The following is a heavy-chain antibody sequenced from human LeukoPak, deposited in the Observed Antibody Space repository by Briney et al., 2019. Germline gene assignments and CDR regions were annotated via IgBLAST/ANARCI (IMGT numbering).Heavy chain of an antibody. Sequence: PSETLSLTCTVPGVSISSYYWSWIRQPPGKGLEWIGYIYYSGSTNYNPSLKSRVTISVDTSKNQFSLKLSSVTAADTAVYYCARDQPLMAFDIWGQGTMVTVSS. V-gene: IGHV4-59*01. CDR2: IYYSGST. CDR3: ARDQPLMAFDI. CDR1: GVSISSYY. J-gene: IGHJ3*02.